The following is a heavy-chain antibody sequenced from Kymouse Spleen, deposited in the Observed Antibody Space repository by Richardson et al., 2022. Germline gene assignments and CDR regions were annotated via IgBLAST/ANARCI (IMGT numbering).Heavy chain of an antibody. CDR3: ARDEPPGITGTFYYYYYGMDV. V-gene: IGHV1-18*01. J-gene: IGHJ6*02. Sequence: QVQLVQSGAEVKKPGASVKVSCKASGYTFTSYGISWVRQAPGQGLEWMGWISAYNGNTNYAQKLQGRVTMTTDTSTSTAYMELRSLRSDDTAVYYCARDEPPGITGTFYYYYYGMDVWGQGTTVTVSS. CDR2: ISAYNGNT. CDR1: GYTFTSYG. D-gene: IGHD1-20*01,IGHD1-7*01.